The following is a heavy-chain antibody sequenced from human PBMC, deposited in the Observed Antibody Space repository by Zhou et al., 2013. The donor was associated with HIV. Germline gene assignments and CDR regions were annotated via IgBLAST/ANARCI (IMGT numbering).Heavy chain of an antibody. CDR1: GYTFTDYY. J-gene: IGHJ4*01. V-gene: IGHV1-2*02. D-gene: IGHD6-13*01. CDR3: ARGFIAAAGTPPIHFDY. Sequence: QVQLVQSGAEVRKPGASVRVSCKTSGYTFTDYYINWVRQAPGQGLEWMGWINPNNGGTSYAQKFQDRATITRDTSISTAFMELRSLRSEDTAIYFCARGFIAAAGTPPIHFDYWGPERWSQSPQ. CDR2: INPNNGGT.